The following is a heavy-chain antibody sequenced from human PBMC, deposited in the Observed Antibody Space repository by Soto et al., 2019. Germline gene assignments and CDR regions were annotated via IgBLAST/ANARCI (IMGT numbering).Heavy chain of an antibody. CDR3: ARRSIVGAIPY. Sequence: QVQLQESGPGLVKPSETLSLTCTVSGGSVSSGSYYWSWIRQPPGKGLEWIGYFYYSWSTTYNPSLESRVTLSVDTSKNQFSLKQSSVTTAESALYYWARRSIVGAIPYWGLGTLVTVSS. CDR2: FYYSWST. CDR1: GGSVSSGSYY. V-gene: IGHV4-61*01. D-gene: IGHD1-26*01. J-gene: IGHJ4*01.